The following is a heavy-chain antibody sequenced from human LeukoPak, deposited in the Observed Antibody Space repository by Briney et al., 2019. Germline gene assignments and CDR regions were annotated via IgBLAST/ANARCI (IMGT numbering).Heavy chain of an antibody. J-gene: IGHJ4*02. Sequence: PGRSLRLSCATSGFTLSSYAMHWVRQAPGKGLEWVAVISYDGSNKYYADSVKGRLTISRDNSKNTLYLQINSLRAEDTAVYYCARVPYYYDSSGYLDYWGQGTLVTVSS. D-gene: IGHD3-22*01. CDR3: ARVPYYYDSSGYLDY. CDR1: GFTLSSYA. V-gene: IGHV3-30-3*01. CDR2: ISYDGSNK.